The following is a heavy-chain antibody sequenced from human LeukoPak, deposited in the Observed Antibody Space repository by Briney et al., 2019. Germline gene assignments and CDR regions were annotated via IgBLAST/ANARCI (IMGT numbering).Heavy chain of an antibody. D-gene: IGHD6-13*01. CDR2: IIPILGIA. CDR1: GGTFSSYA. V-gene: IGHV1-69*04. CDR3: ATQSGIAAAGTGDY. Sequence: ASVKVSCKASGGTFSSYAISWVRQAPGQGLEWMGRIIPILGIANYAQKFQGRVTITADKSTSTAYMELSSLRSEDTAVYYCATQSGIAAAGTGDYWGQGTLVTDSS. J-gene: IGHJ4*02.